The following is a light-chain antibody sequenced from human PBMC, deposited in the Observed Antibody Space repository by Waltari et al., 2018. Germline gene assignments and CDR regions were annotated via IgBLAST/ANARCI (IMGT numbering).Light chain of an antibody. CDR3: LQYNNFPLT. J-gene: IGKJ4*01. CDR1: QTISNW. Sequence: DIQMTQSPSTLSASVGDRVTITCRASQTISNWLAWYQQKPGKATELLFYDASTLESGVPSRFSGSGPGTEFPLTISSLQPDDFATYTCLQYNNFPLTFGGGTKVEIK. V-gene: IGKV1-5*01. CDR2: DAS.